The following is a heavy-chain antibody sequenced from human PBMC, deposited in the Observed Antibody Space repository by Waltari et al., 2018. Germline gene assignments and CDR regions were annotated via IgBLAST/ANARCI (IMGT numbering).Heavy chain of an antibody. Sequence: EVQLVQSGAEVKKPGESLKISCKGSGYSFTSYWIGWVRQMPGKGLEWMGIIYPGDSDTRYSPSFQGQVTISADKSISTAYLQWSSLKASDTAMYYCARQRGAEWELASYFDYWGQGTLVTVSS. CDR2: IYPGDSDT. V-gene: IGHV5-51*01. CDR3: ARQRGAEWELASYFDY. D-gene: IGHD1-26*01. CDR1: GYSFTSYW. J-gene: IGHJ4*02.